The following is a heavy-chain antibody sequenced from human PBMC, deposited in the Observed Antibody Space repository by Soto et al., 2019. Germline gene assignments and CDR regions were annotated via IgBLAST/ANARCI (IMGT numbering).Heavy chain of an antibody. CDR3: ARAVLPATAPFDY. V-gene: IGHV4-59*01. CDR2: IYYSGST. CDR1: GGSISSYY. D-gene: IGHD2-2*01. J-gene: IGHJ4*02. Sequence: QVQLQESGPRLVKPSETLSLTCIVSGGSISSYYWSWIRQPPGKGLEWIGYIYYSGSTNNNPSPTRRGTISVDTSKNQFSLKLSSVTAADTAVYYCARAVLPATAPFDYWGQGTLVTVSS.